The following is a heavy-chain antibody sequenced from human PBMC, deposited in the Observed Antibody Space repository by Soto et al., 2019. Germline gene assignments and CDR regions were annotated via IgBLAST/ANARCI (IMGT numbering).Heavy chain of an antibody. Sequence: QLQLQEAGPGLVKPSETLSLTCTVSGGSISSSSDYWGWIRQPTGKGLEWIGSIYFSGSTYYNPSLKSRVTISVDTSNNQFSLKLSSVTAADTAVYYCARNTVTPQGYWFDPWGQGTLVTVSS. J-gene: IGHJ5*02. D-gene: IGHD4-17*01. CDR1: GGSISSSSDY. CDR3: ARNTVTPQGYWFDP. V-gene: IGHV4-39*01. CDR2: IYFSGST.